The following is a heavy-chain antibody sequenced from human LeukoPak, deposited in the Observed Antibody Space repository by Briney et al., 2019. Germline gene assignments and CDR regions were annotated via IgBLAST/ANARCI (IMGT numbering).Heavy chain of an antibody. CDR2: IYHSGST. J-gene: IGHJ5*02. CDR3: ARDNGSWFDP. D-gene: IGHD1-14*01. Sequence: SETLSLTCADSGGSISSSNWWSWVRQPPGKGLEWIGEIYHSGSTNYNPSLKSRVTISVDTSKNQFSLKLSSVTAADTAVYYCARDNGSWFDPWGPGTLVSVSS. CDR1: GGSISSSNW. V-gene: IGHV4-4*02.